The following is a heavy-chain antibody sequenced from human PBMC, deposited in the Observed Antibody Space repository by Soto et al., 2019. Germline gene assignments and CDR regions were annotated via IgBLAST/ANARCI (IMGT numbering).Heavy chain of an antibody. V-gene: IGHV1-46*01. CDR1: GYTFTSYY. D-gene: IGHD6-19*01. CDR2: INPSGGST. CDR3: ARDFTHFKQWLVPYYYYGMDV. Sequence: ASVKVSCKASGYTFTSYYMHWVRQAPGQGLEWMGIINPSGGSTSYAQKFQGRVTMTRDTSTSTVYMELSSLRSEDTAVYYCARDFTHFKQWLVPYYYYGMDVWGQGTTVTVS. J-gene: IGHJ6*02.